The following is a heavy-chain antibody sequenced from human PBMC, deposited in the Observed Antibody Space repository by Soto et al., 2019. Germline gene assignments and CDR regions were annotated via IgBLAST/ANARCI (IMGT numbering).Heavy chain of an antibody. J-gene: IGHJ6*02. V-gene: IGHV1-69*01. CDR2: IIPISGTA. Sequence: QVQLVQSGAEVKKPGSSVKVSCKASGGTFSSYAISWVRQAPGQGLEWMGGIIPISGTANYAQKFQGRVTITADDSTSTAYMELSSLRSEDTAVYYCARSQGSSTSLAIYYYYYYGMDVWGQGNTVTVSS. D-gene: IGHD2-2*01. CDR1: GGTFSSYA. CDR3: ARSQGSSTSLAIYYYYYYGMDV.